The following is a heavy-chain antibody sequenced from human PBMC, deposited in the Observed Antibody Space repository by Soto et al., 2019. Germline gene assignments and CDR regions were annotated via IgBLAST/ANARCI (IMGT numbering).Heavy chain of an antibody. CDR3: ARESEDLTSNFDY. V-gene: IGHV3-21*06. CDR1: GFTFTRYS. J-gene: IGHJ4*02. Sequence: PGGSLRLSCAASGFTFTRYSMNWVRQAPGKGLEWVSSISSTTNYIYFGDSMKGRFTISRDNAKNSLYLEMNSLRAEDTAVYYCARESEDLTSNFDYWGQGTLVTVSS. CDR2: ISSTTNYI.